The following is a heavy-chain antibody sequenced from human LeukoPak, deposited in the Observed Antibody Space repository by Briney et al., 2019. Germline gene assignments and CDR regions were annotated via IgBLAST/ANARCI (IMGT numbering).Heavy chain of an antibody. V-gene: IGHV1-2*02. J-gene: IGHJ4*02. CDR1: GYTFTGYY. D-gene: IGHD3-22*01. CDR2: INPNSGGT. CDR3: ARLKYYYDSSGYYYASPDDY. Sequence: GASVKVSCKASGYTFTGYYMHWVRQAPGQGLEWMGWINPNSGGTNYAQKFQGRVTMTRDTSISTAYMELSRLRSDDTAVYYCARLKYYYDSSGYYYASPDDYWGQGTLVTVSS.